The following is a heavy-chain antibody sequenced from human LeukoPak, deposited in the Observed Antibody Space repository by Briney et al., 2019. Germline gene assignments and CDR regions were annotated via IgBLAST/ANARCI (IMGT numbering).Heavy chain of an antibody. Sequence: PSETLSLTCTASGGSISSGSYYWSWIRQPAGKGLEWIGRIYSSGSTNYNPSLKSRVIISVDTSKNQFSLKLSSVTAADTAVYYCAREAAAGFDPWGQGTLVTVSS. J-gene: IGHJ5*02. D-gene: IGHD6-13*01. CDR3: AREAAAGFDP. CDR2: IYSSGST. V-gene: IGHV4-61*02. CDR1: GGSISSGSYY.